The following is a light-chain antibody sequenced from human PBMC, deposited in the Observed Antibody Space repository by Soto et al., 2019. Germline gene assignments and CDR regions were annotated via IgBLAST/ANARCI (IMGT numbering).Light chain of an antibody. J-gene: IGKJ5*01. CDR1: QDVNSH. Sequence: DIPLTQSPPFLSAAVGDTITITCRASQDVNSHLAWYQQTPGRAPKLLISYVSTLQSGVPSRFSGSGSRTDFTLTISSLQPEDFATYYCQEIDSYPPTFVQGTRLEIK. CDR3: QEIDSYPPT. CDR2: YVS. V-gene: IGKV1-9*01.